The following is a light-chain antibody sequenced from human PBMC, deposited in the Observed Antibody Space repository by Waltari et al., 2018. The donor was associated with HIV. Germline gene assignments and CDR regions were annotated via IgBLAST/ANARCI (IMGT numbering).Light chain of an antibody. CDR1: SSDVGGYKY. J-gene: IGLJ1*01. CDR2: EVS. CDR3: SSYTSSNTLV. Sequence: QSALTQPASVYGSPGPSITIPCTGTSSDVGGYKYVSWYQQQPGKAPKLMIYEVSNRPSGVSNRFSGSKSGNTASLTIAGLQAEDEGDYYCSSYTSSNTLVFGTGTKVTVL. V-gene: IGLV2-14*01.